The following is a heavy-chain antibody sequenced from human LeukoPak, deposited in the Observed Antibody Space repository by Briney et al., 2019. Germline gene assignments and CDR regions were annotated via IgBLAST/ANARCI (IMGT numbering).Heavy chain of an antibody. J-gene: IGHJ4*02. D-gene: IGHD3-22*01. CDR1: GGSFSGYY. CDR2: INHSGST. CDR3: ARGNSLITMIVASLFDY. Sequence: SETLSLTCADYGGSFSGYYWSWIRQPPGKGLEWIGEINHSGSTNYNPSLKSRVTISVDTSKNQFSLKLSSVTAADTAVYYCARGNSLITMIVASLFDYWGQGTLLTVSS. V-gene: IGHV4-34*01.